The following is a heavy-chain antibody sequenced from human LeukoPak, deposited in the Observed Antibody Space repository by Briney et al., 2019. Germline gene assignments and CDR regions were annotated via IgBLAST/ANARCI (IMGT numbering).Heavy chain of an antibody. Sequence: TSETLSLTCTVSGGSISSYYWHWIRQPPGKGLEWVGYVYFAGNTNYSPSLRSRVTISVDTSKNQFSLKLTSVTAADTAVYYCARGTTVITPWFDPWGQGTLVTVSS. D-gene: IGHD4-23*01. CDR2: VYFAGNT. V-gene: IGHV4-59*01. CDR1: GGSISSYY. CDR3: ARGTTVITPWFDP. J-gene: IGHJ5*02.